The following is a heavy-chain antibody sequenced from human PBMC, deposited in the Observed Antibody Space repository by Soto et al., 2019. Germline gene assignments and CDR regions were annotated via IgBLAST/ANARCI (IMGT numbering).Heavy chain of an antibody. V-gene: IGHV5-51*01. Sequence: PGESLTISCQVSGYTFTIYWIGWVRQMPGRGLEWMGIIYPSDSDTRYSPSFQGQVTISADQFINTAYLQWDSLKASDTAIYYCVRHAYTLADQLDLWGQGTPVTVSS. CDR1: GYTFTIYW. CDR3: VRHAYTLADQLDL. D-gene: IGHD3-16*01. J-gene: IGHJ5*02. CDR2: IYPSDSDT.